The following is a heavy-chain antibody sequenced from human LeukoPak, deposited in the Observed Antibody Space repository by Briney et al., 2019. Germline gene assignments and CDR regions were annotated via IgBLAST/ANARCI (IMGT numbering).Heavy chain of an antibody. Sequence: PGRSLRLSCAASGFTFSSYGMHWVRQAPGKGLEWVAVISYDGSNKYYADSVKGRFTISRDNSKNTLYLQMNSLRAEDTAVYYCALGLRDAFDIWGQGTMVTVSS. J-gene: IGHJ3*02. CDR1: GFTFSSYG. CDR2: ISYDGSNK. CDR3: ALGLRDAFDI. V-gene: IGHV3-30*03.